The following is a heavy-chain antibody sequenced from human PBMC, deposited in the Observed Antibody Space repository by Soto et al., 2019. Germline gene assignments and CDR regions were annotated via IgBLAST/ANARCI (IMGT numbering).Heavy chain of an antibody. Sequence: PGGSLRLSCAASGFTFSSYAMHWVRQAPGKGLEWVAVISYDGSNKYYADSVKGRFTISRDNSKNTLYLQMNSLRAEDTAVYYCARDSVIAVADENYYYYYMDVWGKGTTVTVSS. CDR3: ARDSVIAVADENYYYYYMDV. J-gene: IGHJ6*03. D-gene: IGHD6-19*01. CDR1: GFTFSSYA. V-gene: IGHV3-30-3*01. CDR2: ISYDGSNK.